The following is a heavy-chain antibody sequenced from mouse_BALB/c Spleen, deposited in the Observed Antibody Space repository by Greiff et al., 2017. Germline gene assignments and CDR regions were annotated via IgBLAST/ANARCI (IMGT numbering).Heavy chain of an antibody. V-gene: IGHV10-1*02. Sequence: EVQRVESGGGLVQPKGSLKLSCAASGFTFNTYAMNWVRQAPGKGLEWVARIRSKSNNYATYYADSVKDRFTISRDDSQSMLYLQMNNLKTEDTAMYYCVRPAYYRYDGFAYWGQGTLVTVSA. D-gene: IGHD2-14*01. J-gene: IGHJ3*01. CDR1: GFTFNTYA. CDR3: VRPAYYRYDGFAY. CDR2: IRSKSNNYAT.